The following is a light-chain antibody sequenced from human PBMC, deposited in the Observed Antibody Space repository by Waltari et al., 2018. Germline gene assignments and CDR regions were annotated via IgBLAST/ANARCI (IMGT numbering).Light chain of an antibody. CDR3: QQYYSTPYT. CDR1: QSLLYSPNNKTY. V-gene: IGKV4-1*01. CDR2: GAS. Sequence: IVMTQSPASLALSLGERATIDCKSAQSLLYSPNNKTYLAWFQQKPGQPPKLLISGASTRESGVPDRFSGSGSETDFTLTISSLQAEDVAVYYCQQYYSTPYTFGQGTKLEIK. J-gene: IGKJ2*01.